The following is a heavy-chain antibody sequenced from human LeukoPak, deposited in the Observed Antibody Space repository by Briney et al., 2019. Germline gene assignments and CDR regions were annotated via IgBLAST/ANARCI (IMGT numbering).Heavy chain of an antibody. CDR1: GGSFSGYY. CDR3: TLGLRIVPPDFDY. J-gene: IGHJ4*02. CDR2: INHSGST. V-gene: IGHV4-34*01. Sequence: SETLSLTCAVYGGSFSGYYWSWIRQPPGKGLEWIGEINHSGSTNYNPSLKSRVTISVDTSKNQFSLKLSSVTAADTAVYYCTLGLRIVPPDFDYWGQGTLVTVSS. D-gene: IGHD2/OR15-2a*01.